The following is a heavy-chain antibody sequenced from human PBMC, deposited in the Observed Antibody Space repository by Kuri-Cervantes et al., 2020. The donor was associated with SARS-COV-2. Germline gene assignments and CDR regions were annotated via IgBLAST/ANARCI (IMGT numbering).Heavy chain of an antibody. D-gene: IGHD3-3*01. V-gene: IGHV4-39*01. Sequence: GSLRLSCTVSGGSISSYYWGWIRQPPGKGLEWIGSIYYSGSTYYNPSPKSRVTISVDTSKNQFSLKLSSVTAADTGVYYCARQEAIYNWFDPWGQGTLVTVSS. CDR2: IYYSGST. CDR1: GGSISSYY. CDR3: ARQEAIYNWFDP. J-gene: IGHJ5*02.